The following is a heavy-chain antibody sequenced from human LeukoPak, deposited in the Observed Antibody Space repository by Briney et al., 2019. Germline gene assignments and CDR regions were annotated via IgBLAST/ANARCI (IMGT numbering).Heavy chain of an antibody. Sequence: SETLSLTCTVSGGSISSYYWGWIRQPPGRGLEWIGSIYYSGSTYYNPSLKSRVTISVDTSKNQFSLKLSSVTAADTAVYYCARDLRLLRLYYFDYWGQGTLVTVSS. CDR2: IYYSGST. CDR3: ARDLRLLRLYYFDY. D-gene: IGHD3-16*01. J-gene: IGHJ4*02. CDR1: GGSISSYY. V-gene: IGHV4-39*07.